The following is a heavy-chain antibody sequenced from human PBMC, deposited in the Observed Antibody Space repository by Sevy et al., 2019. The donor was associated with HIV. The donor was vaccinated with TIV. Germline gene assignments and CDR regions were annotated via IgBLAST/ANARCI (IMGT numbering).Heavy chain of an antibody. Sequence: GGSLRLSCAASGFTFSSYWMSWVRQAPGKGLEWVANIKQDGSEKYYVDSVKGRFTISRDNAKNSLYLQMNSLRAEDTAMYYCARDLERGMGATLRHWFDPWGQGTLVTVSS. CDR1: GFTFSSYW. CDR3: ARDLERGMGATLRHWFDP. D-gene: IGHD1-26*01. V-gene: IGHV3-7*01. J-gene: IGHJ5*02. CDR2: IKQDGSEK.